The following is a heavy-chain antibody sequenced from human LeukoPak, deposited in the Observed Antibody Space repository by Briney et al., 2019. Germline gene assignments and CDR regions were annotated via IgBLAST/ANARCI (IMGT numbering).Heavy chain of an antibody. D-gene: IGHD3-10*01. CDR1: GFTFSSYA. J-gene: IGHJ4*02. CDR2: ISGSGGST. V-gene: IGHV3-23*01. CDR3: AKGKYYGSGSYSSLDY. Sequence: GGSLRLSCAASGFTFSSYAMSWVRQAPGKGLEWVSAISGSGGSTYYADSVKGRFTISRDNSKNTLYLQMNSLRAEDTAVYYCAKGKYYGSGSYSSLDYWGQGTLVTVSS.